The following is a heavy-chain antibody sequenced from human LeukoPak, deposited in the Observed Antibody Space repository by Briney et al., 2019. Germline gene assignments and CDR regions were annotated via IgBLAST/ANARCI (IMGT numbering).Heavy chain of an antibody. J-gene: IGHJ4*02. Sequence: GGSLRLSCVASGFTFSSYGMHWVRQAPGKGLEWVAFIRFGGSYDYYADSVKGRFTISRDDPKNTLYLQMNSLRAEDTAVYCARDPAHCSYDACNLRPDSWGQGTLVTVSS. CDR2: IRFGGSYD. CDR3: ARDPAHCSYDACNLRPDS. D-gene: IGHD2-15*01. V-gene: IGHV3-30*02. CDR1: GFTFSSYG.